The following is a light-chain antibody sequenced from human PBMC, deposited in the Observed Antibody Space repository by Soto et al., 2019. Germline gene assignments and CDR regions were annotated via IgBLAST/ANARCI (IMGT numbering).Light chain of an antibody. CDR3: SSYAGSTTYVV. Sequence: QSALTQPASVSGSPGQSITISCTGTSSDLAIYNYVSWYQQQPGKAPKLMIYQVTNRPSGVSNRFSGSKSGNTASLTISGLQAEDEADYYCSSYAGSTTYVVFGGGTKLTVL. V-gene: IGLV2-23*02. J-gene: IGLJ2*01. CDR1: SSDLAIYNY. CDR2: QVT.